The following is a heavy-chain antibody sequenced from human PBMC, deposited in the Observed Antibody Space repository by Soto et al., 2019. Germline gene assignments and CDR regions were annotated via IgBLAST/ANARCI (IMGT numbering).Heavy chain of an antibody. CDR3: ARDPGRSYGPD. J-gene: IGHJ4*02. D-gene: IGHD1-26*01. V-gene: IGHV3-66*01. Sequence: EVQLVESGGGLVQPGGSLRLSCAASGFTVSSNYMSWVRQAPGKGLEWVSVIYSGGSTYYADSVKGRFTISRDNSKNTLYLQMNSLRAEYTAVYYCARDPGRSYGPDWGQGTLVTVSS. CDR1: GFTVSSNY. CDR2: IYSGGST.